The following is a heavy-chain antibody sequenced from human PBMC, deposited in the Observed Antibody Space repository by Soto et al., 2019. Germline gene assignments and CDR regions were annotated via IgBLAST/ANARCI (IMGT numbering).Heavy chain of an antibody. CDR1: GFTFSSYG. V-gene: IGHV3-30*18. CDR3: AKDLFMRNYYGSGSYGSWFAP. D-gene: IGHD3-10*01. Sequence: VRLSCAASGFTFSSYGMHWVRQAPGKGLEWVAVISYDGSNKYYADSVKGRFTISRDNSKNTLYLQMNSLRAEDTAVYYCAKDLFMRNYYGSGSYGSWFAPCGQGTLVIGSS. J-gene: IGHJ5*02. CDR2: ISYDGSNK.